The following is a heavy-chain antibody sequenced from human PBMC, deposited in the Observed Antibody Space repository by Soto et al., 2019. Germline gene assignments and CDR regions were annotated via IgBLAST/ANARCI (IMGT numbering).Heavy chain of an antibody. CDR3: VRDRPHNWFDP. V-gene: IGHV3-74*01. Sequence: PGGSLRLSCAASGFTFNSHWMHWVRQVPGNGPVWVARISNDGSETIYADSVEGRFTISRDNAMNTVYLEMNSLRVEDTAVYYCVRDRPHNWFDPWGQGTLVTVSS. CDR1: GFTFNSHW. CDR2: ISNDGSET. J-gene: IGHJ5*02.